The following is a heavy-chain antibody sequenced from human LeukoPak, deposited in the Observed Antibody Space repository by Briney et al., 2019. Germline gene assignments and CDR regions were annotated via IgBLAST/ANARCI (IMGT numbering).Heavy chain of an antibody. D-gene: IGHD6-19*01. CDR1: GGSISSSSYY. Sequence: KTSETLSLTCTVSGGSISSSSYYWGWIRQPPGKGPEWIGSIYYSGSTNYNPSLKSRITMSVDTSKNQFSLKLSSVTAADTAVYYCARGKVVAGTPGQNSWDYWGQGTLVTVSS. J-gene: IGHJ4*02. V-gene: IGHV4-39*07. CDR3: ARGKVVAGTPGQNSWDY. CDR2: IYYSGST.